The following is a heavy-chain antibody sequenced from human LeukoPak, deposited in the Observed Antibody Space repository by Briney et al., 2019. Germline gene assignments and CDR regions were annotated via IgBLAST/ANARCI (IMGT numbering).Heavy chain of an antibody. J-gene: IGHJ4*02. CDR2: INPNSGGT. Sequence: ASVKVSCKASGYTFTGYYMHWVRQAPVQGLEWMGWINPNSGGTNYAQKFQGRVTMTRDTSISTAYMELSRLRSDDTAVYYCARGPHGRIYDILTGFDYWGQGTLVTVSS. V-gene: IGHV1-2*02. CDR1: GYTFTGYY. D-gene: IGHD3-9*01. CDR3: ARGPHGRIYDILTGFDY.